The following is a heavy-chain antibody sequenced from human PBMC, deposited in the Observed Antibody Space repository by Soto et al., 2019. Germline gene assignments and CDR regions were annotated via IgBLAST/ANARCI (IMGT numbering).Heavy chain of an antibody. J-gene: IGHJ3*02. D-gene: IGHD6-13*01. V-gene: IGHV1-69*13. Sequence: SVKVSCKASGGTFSSYAISWVRQAPGQGLEWMGGIIPIFGTANYAQKFQGRVTITADESTSTAYMELSSLRSEDTAVYYRASLEQQLEGDAFDIWGQGTMVTISS. CDR2: IIPIFGTA. CDR1: GGTFSSYA. CDR3: ASLEQQLEGDAFDI.